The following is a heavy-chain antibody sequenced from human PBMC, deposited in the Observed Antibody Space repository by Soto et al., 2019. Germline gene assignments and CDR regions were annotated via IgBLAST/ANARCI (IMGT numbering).Heavy chain of an antibody. D-gene: IGHD5-12*01. CDR1: GGSFSGYY. Sequence: SETLSLTCAVYGGSFSGYYWSWIRQPPGKGLEWIGEINHSGSTNYNPSLKSRVTISVDTSKNQFSLKLSSVTAADTAVYYCARLVRWLQDAFDIWGQGTMVTVSS. V-gene: IGHV4-34*01. CDR2: INHSGST. CDR3: ARLVRWLQDAFDI. J-gene: IGHJ3*02.